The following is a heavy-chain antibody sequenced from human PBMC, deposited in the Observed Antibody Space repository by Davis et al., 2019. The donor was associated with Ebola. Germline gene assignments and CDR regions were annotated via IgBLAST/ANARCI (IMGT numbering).Heavy chain of an antibody. J-gene: IGHJ4*02. V-gene: IGHV1-46*01. CDR1: GYTFTSYY. CDR3: ARVRALHYFDY. CDR2: INPSGST. Sequence: ASVKVSCKASGYTFTSYYMYWVRQAPGQGLEWMGIINPSGSTSYAQKFQGRVTMTRDTSTSTVYMELSSLRSEDTAVYYCARVRALHYFDYWGQGTLVTVSS.